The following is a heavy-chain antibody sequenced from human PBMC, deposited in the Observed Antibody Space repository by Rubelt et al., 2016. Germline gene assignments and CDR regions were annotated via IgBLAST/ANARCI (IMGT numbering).Heavy chain of an antibody. D-gene: IGHD6-19*01. CDR1: GGSFSGYY. Sequence: QVQLQQWGAGLLKPSETLSLTCAVYGGSFSGYYWSWIRQPPGKGLAWIGEINHSGSTNYNPSLKSRVTISVYTSKNQFSLKLSSVTAADTAVYYCARSPGIAVAEFDYWGQGTLVTVSS. CDR2: INHSGST. V-gene: IGHV4-34*01. J-gene: IGHJ4*02. CDR3: ARSPGIAVAEFDY.